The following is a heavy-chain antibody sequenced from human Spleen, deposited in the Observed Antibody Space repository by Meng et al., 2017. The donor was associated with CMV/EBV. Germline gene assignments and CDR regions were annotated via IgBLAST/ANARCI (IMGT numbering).Heavy chain of an antibody. CDR3: AKDLGTAMVSPNWFDP. CDR1: GFTFSHYA. V-gene: IGHV3-23*01. Sequence: GESLKISCAASGFTFSHYAMSWVRQAPGKGLEWVSPISVGGGRTYYADSVKGRFTISRDNSKNTLYLQMNSLRAEDTAVYYCAKDLGTAMVSPNWFDPWGQGTLVTVSS. CDR2: ISVGGGRT. J-gene: IGHJ5*02. D-gene: IGHD5-18*01.